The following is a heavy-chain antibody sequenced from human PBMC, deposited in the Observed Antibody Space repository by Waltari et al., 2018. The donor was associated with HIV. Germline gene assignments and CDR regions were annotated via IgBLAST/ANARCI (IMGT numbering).Heavy chain of an antibody. V-gene: IGHV4-59*08. CDR2: IYYSGST. D-gene: IGHD2-2*01. CDR1: GGSISSYY. Sequence: GGSISSYYWSWIRQPPGKGLEWIGYIYYSGSTNYNPSLKSRVTISVDTSKNQFSLKLSSVTAADTAVYYCARLARYCSSTSCLDYWGQGTLVTVSS. CDR3: ARLARYCSSTSCLDY. J-gene: IGHJ4*02.